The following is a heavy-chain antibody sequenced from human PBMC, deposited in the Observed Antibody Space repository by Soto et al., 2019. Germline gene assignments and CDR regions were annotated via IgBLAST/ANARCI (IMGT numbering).Heavy chain of an antibody. Sequence: SETLSLTCTVSGGSISSGGYYWSWIRQHTGKGLEWIGSIYYSAGTYYNPSLKSRVSMSVDTSKNQFSLRLSSVTAADTAVYYCAKGDTLQLNYYDSSGYYIMPYYYGMDVWGQGTTVTVSS. CDR3: AKGDTLQLNYYDSSGYYIMPYYYGMDV. J-gene: IGHJ6*02. CDR2: IYYSAGT. V-gene: IGHV4-31*03. D-gene: IGHD3-22*01. CDR1: GGSISSGGYY.